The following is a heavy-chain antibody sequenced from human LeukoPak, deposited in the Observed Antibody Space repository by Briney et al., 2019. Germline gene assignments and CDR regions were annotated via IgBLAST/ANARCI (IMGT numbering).Heavy chain of an antibody. CDR2: IRSKANSYAT. V-gene: IGHV3-73*01. Sequence: PGGSLRLSCAASGFTFSGSAMHWVRQASGKGLEWVGRIRSKANSYATAYAASVKGRFTISRDDSKNTAYLQMNSLKTEDTAVYYCTRPPSCGGDCPRDYYYGMDVWGQGTTVTVSS. J-gene: IGHJ6*02. D-gene: IGHD2-21*02. CDR3: TRPPSCGGDCPRDYYYGMDV. CDR1: GFTFSGSA.